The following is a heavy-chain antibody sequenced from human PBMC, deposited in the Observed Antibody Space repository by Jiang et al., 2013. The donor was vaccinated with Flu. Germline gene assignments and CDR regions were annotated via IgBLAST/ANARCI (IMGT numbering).Heavy chain of an antibody. Sequence: LSCAASGFSFSSYGMHWVRQAPGKGLEWVAVIWYDGTNKNYADSVKGRFTISRDNSKNTLYLQMNSLRAEDTAVYYCARDLGVVNYYQGLDVWGQGTTVTVSS. J-gene: IGHJ6*02. CDR1: GFSFSSYG. CDR3: ARDLGVVNYYQGLDV. CDR2: IWYDGTNK. D-gene: IGHD3-3*01. V-gene: IGHV3-33*01.